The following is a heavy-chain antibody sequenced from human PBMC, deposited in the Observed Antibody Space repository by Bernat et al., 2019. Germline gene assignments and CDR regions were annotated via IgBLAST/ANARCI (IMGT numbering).Heavy chain of an antibody. CDR2: ISYDGSNK. D-gene: IGHD6-13*01. V-gene: IGHV3-30*18. CDR3: AKDVFTGSSHPDAGGYYYYGMDV. Sequence: VQLVESGGGLVKPGGSLRLSCAASGFTFSSYGMHWVRQAPGKGLEWVAVISYDGSNKYYADSVKGRFTISRDNSKNTLYLQMNSLRAEDTAVYYCAKDVFTGSSHPDAGGYYYYGMDVWGQGTTVTVSS. J-gene: IGHJ6*02. CDR1: GFTFSSYG.